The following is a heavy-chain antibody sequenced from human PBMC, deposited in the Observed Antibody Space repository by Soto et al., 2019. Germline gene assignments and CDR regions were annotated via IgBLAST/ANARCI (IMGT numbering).Heavy chain of an antibody. J-gene: IGHJ4*01. D-gene: IGHD1-1*01. V-gene: IGHV4-31*03. CDR3: AREGGTGEGYNAVDY. CDR1: GGSINNGNYY. Sequence: QVHLQESGPGLVKPSQTLSLTCTVSGGSINNGNYYWSWIRQLPGKGLEGIGYINYGASTYYNPSLKRRVTISIYTSKKQFFLRLNSGTAADTAVYYCAREGGTGEGYNAVDYWDHGTLVTVSS. CDR2: INYGAST.